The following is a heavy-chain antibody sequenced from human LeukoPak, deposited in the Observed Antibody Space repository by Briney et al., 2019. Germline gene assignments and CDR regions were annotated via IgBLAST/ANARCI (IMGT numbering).Heavy chain of an antibody. V-gene: IGHV3-23*01. D-gene: IGHD1-14*01. Sequence: GGSLRLSCAASGFTFSSYAMSWVRQAPGKGLEWVSAISGSGGSTYYADSVKGRFTISRDNSKNTLYLQMNSLRAEDTAVYYXXXXPDPRSIGWFDPWGQGTLVTVSS. CDR2: ISGSGGST. CDR3: XXXPDPRSIGWFDP. CDR1: GFTFSSYA. J-gene: IGHJ5*02.